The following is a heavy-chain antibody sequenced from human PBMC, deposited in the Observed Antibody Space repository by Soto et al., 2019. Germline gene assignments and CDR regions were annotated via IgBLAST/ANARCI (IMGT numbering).Heavy chain of an antibody. CDR1: GFTFSSYA. CDR2: ISSNGGST. V-gene: IGHV3-64*01. J-gene: IGHJ6*02. CDR3: ASSYYDILTGYYSNYQYGMDV. Sequence: GGSLRLSCAASGFTFSSYAMHWVRQAPGKGLEYVSAISSNGGSTYYANSVKGRFTISRDNSKNTLYLQMGSLRAEDMAVYYCASSYYDILTGYYSNYQYGMDVWGQGTTVTVSS. D-gene: IGHD3-9*01.